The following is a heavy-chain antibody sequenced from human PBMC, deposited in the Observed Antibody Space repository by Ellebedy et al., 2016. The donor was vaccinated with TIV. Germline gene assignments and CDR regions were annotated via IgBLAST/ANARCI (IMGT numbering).Heavy chain of an antibody. V-gene: IGHV4-59*01. D-gene: IGHD4-17*01. CDR3: ARRLRYGDWYFDL. CDR2: IFYSGTT. Sequence: MPSETLSLTCTVSNDSIGRYFWNWMRQTPGKGLEWIGSIFYSGTTTYNPSLKSRVAISVDTSKNQYSLKLSSVTAADTAIYYCARRLRYGDWYFDLWGPGTLVTVSS. J-gene: IGHJ2*01. CDR1: NDSIGRYF.